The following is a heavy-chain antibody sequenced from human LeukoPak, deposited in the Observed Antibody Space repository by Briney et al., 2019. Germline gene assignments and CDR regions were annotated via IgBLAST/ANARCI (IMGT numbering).Heavy chain of an antibody. Sequence: PSETLSLTCTVSVGSISSGYYYWSWIRQPPGKGLEWIGYIYYSGSTYYNPSLKSRVTTSIDTSKNQFSLKMSSVTAADTAVYYCVREVKGYGSSWYQNWFDPWGQGTLVTVSS. CDR2: IYYSGST. V-gene: IGHV4-30-4*01. J-gene: IGHJ5*02. CDR1: VGSISSGYYY. D-gene: IGHD6-13*01. CDR3: VREVKGYGSSWYQNWFDP.